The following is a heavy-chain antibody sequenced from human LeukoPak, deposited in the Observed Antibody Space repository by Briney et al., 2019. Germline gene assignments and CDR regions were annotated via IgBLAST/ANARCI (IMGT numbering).Heavy chain of an antibody. J-gene: IGHJ4*02. CDR1: GFTFNNYG. CDR3: ARERIGDGYNYAY. Sequence: GGSLRLSCAASGFTFNNYGMSWVRQAPGKGLEWVSAISGSGGSTFYADSVKGRFTISRDDSKNTLYLQMNSLRAEDTAVYYCARERIGDGYNYAYWGQGTLVTVSS. CDR2: ISGSGGST. D-gene: IGHD5-24*01. V-gene: IGHV3-23*01.